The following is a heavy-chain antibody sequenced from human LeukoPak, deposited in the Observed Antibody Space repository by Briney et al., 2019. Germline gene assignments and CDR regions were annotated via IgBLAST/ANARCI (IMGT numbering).Heavy chain of an antibody. CDR2: IYPGDSDT. D-gene: IGHD5-24*01. Sequence: GESLKISCKGSGYSFTSYWIGWVRQMPGKGLEWMGIIYPGDSDTRYSPSFQGQVTISADKSTSTAYLQWSSLKASDTAMYYCARTRDVEMATILFDYWGQGTLVTVSS. J-gene: IGHJ4*02. V-gene: IGHV5-51*01. CDR1: GYSFTSYW. CDR3: ARTRDVEMATILFDY.